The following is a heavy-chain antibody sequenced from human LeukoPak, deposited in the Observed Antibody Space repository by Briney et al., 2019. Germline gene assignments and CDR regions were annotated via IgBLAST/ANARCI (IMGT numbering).Heavy chain of an antibody. Sequence: GGSLRLSCAASGFTFSSYAMSWVRQAPGKGLEWVSAISGSGGSTYYADSVKGRFTISRDNSKNTLYPQMNSLRAEDTAVYYCAKGLAVAGGEYWGQGTLVTVSS. CDR3: AKGLAVAGGEY. J-gene: IGHJ4*02. CDR2: ISGSGGST. V-gene: IGHV3-23*01. D-gene: IGHD6-19*01. CDR1: GFTFSSYA.